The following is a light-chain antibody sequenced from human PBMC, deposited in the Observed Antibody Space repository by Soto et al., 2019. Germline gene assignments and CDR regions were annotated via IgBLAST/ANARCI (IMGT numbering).Light chain of an antibody. CDR2: GAS. V-gene: IGKV3-20*01. Sequence: EIVLTQSPGTLSLSPGDRATLSCRASQSVSSSYLAWYQQKPGQAPRLLIYGASSRATGIPDRFSGSGSGTDFTLTISRLEPEDFAVYYCQQYGSSPLTFGQGTKVAI. CDR1: QSVSSSY. J-gene: IGKJ2*01. CDR3: QQYGSSPLT.